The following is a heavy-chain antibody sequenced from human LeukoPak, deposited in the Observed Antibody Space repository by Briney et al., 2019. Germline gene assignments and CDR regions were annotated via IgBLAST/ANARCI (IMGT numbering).Heavy chain of an antibody. V-gene: IGHV1-18*04. Sequence: ASVKVSFKASGYTFTSYGINGVRQAPGQGLEWMALISVYSKYINYAQKFQDRVTMTTDTSTSTAYMELRSPRSDDTAVYYCARDPTPTMYGDNNWFDPWGQGTLVIVSS. J-gene: IGHJ5*02. CDR1: GYTFTSYG. CDR2: ISVYSKYI. D-gene: IGHD3-10*02. CDR3: ARDPTPTMYGDNNWFDP.